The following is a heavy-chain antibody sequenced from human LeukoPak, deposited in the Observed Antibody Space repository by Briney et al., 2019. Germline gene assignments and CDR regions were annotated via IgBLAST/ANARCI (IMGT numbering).Heavy chain of an antibody. Sequence: KTSETLSLTCTVSGGSISSGSYYWSWIRQPAGEGLEWIGRIYTSGSTNYNPSLKSRVTISVDTSKNQFSLKLSSVTAADTAVYYCARELATMLYYFDYWGQGTLVTVSS. J-gene: IGHJ4*02. CDR2: IYTSGST. CDR1: GGSISSGSYY. D-gene: IGHD5-24*01. V-gene: IGHV4-61*02. CDR3: ARELATMLYYFDY.